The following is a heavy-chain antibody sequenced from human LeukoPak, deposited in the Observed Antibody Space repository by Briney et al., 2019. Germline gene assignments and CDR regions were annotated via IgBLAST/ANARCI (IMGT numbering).Heavy chain of an antibody. Sequence: GGSLRLSCAASGFTFSSYWMSWVRQAPGKGLEWVANIKQDGSEKYYVDSVKGRFTISRDNAKNSLYLQMNSLRAEDTAVYYCAKGVSSGWYWEEYYYYYMDVWGKGTTVTVSS. CDR2: IKQDGSEK. J-gene: IGHJ6*03. V-gene: IGHV3-7*01. CDR1: GFTFSSYW. D-gene: IGHD6-19*01. CDR3: AKGVSSGWYWEEYYYYYMDV.